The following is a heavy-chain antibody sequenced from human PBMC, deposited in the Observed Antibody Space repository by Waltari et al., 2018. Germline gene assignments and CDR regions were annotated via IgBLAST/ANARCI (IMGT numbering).Heavy chain of an antibody. CDR1: GFTFSSYS. CDR3: ARALVCLDV. V-gene: IGHV3-21*01. J-gene: IGHJ6*02. D-gene: IGHD3-16*01. CDR2: MSSSSSDI. Sequence: EVQLVESGGGLVKPGGSLRLSCAASGFTFSSYSMNWVRQAPGKGLEWVSSMSSSSSDIYYADSVKGRFTIARDNAKNSLYLQMNSLRAEDTAVYYCARALVCLDVWGQGTTVTVSS.